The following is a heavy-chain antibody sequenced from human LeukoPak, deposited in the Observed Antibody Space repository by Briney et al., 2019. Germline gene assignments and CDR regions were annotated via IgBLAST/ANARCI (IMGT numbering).Heavy chain of an antibody. CDR3: ARAPSYDFWSGCPHYFDY. CDR2: IYYSGST. Sequence: SETLSLTCTVSGGSISSSSYYWGWIRQPPGKGLEWIGSIYYSGSTYYNPSLKSRVTISVDTSKNQFSLKLSSVTAADTAVYYCARAPSYDFWSGCPHYFDYWGQGTLVTVSS. V-gene: IGHV4-39*07. CDR1: GGSISSSSYY. D-gene: IGHD3-3*01. J-gene: IGHJ4*02.